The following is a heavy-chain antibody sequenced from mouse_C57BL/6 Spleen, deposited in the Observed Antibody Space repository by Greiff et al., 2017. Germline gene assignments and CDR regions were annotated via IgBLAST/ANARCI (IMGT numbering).Heavy chain of an antibody. CDR2: IYPGDGDT. J-gene: IGHJ2*01. V-gene: IGHV1-82*01. CDR3: ARNGDYYGTD. CDR1: GYAFSSSW. Sequence: QVQLQQSGPELVKPGASVKISCKASGYAFSSSWMNWVKQRAGKGLEWIGRIYPGDGDTNYNGKFKGKATLTADKSSSTAYMQLSSLTSEDSAVYFCARNGDYYGTDWGQGTTLTVSS. D-gene: IGHD1-1*01.